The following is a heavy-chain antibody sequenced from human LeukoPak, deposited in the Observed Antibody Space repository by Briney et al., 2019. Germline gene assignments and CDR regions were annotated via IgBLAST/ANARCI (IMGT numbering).Heavy chain of an antibody. CDR1: GFTFSRYA. J-gene: IGHJ4*02. D-gene: IGHD2-15*01. V-gene: IGHV3-23*01. CDR3: AKDLSGGSPRGY. Sequence: GGSLRLSCAASGFTFSRYAMSWVRQAPGKGLEWVSTISGSGGSTYYADSVKGRFTISRDNSKNTLYLQMNSLRAEDTAVYYCAKDLSGGSPRGYWGQGTLVTVSS. CDR2: ISGSGGST.